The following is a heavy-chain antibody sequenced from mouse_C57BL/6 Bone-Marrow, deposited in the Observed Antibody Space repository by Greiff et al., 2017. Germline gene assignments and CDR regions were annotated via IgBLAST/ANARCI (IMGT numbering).Heavy chain of an antibody. CDR3: ARREDYGNYDY. J-gene: IGHJ2*01. CDR1: GYTFTDYY. V-gene: IGHV1-76*01. Sequence: QVQLQQSGAELVRPGASVKLSCKASGYTFTDYYINWVKQRPGQGLEWIARFYPGSGNTSYNEKFKGKATLTAEKSSSTAYMQLSSLTSEDSAVYFCARREDYGNYDYGGKGTTLTVSS. D-gene: IGHD2-1*01. CDR2: FYPGSGNT.